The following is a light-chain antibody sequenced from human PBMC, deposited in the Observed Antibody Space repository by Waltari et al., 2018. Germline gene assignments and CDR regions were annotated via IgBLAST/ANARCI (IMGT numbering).Light chain of an antibody. CDR1: HSVSRS. Sequence: EIVLTQSPGTLSLSPGERATLSCRASHSVSRSLAWYQQKPGQAPRLLIYDASSRATGIPERFSGSGSGTDFSLTISRLEPEDFAVYYCQKYVSLPATFGQGTKVEIK. J-gene: IGKJ1*01. CDR2: DAS. V-gene: IGKV3-20*01. CDR3: QKYVSLPAT.